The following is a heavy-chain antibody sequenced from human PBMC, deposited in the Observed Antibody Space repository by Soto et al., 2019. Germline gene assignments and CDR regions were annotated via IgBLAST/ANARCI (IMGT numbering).Heavy chain of an antibody. CDR2: IYYSGST. CDR3: ARGSESGLNWFDP. CDR1: GGSISSYY. J-gene: IGHJ5*02. Sequence: SETLSLTCTVSGGSISSYYWSWIRQPPGKGLEWIGYIYYSGSTNYNPSLKSRVIISVDTSKNQFSLKLSSVTAADTAVYYCARGSESGLNWFDPWGQGTLVTV. V-gene: IGHV4-59*01.